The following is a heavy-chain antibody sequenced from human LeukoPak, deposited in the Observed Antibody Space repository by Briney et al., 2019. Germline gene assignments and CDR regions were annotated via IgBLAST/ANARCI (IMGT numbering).Heavy chain of an antibody. Sequence: ASVKVSCKASGYTFTGYYMHWVRQAPGQGLEWMGRINPNSGGTNYAQKFQARVTMTRDTSISTAYMELSRLRSDDTAVYYCAREMVRGVYWYFDLWGRGTLVTVSS. CDR2: INPNSGGT. V-gene: IGHV1-2*06. CDR3: AREMVRGVYWYFDL. J-gene: IGHJ2*01. D-gene: IGHD3-10*01. CDR1: GYTFTGYY.